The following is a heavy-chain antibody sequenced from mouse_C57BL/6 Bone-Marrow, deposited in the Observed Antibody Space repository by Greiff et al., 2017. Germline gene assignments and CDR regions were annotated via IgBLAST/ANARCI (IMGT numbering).Heavy chain of an antibody. CDR1: GFTFSDYY. CDR2: INYDGSST. Sequence: EVMLVESEGGLVQPGSSMKLSCTASGFTFSDYYMAWVRQVPEKGLEWVANINYDGSSTYYLDSLKSRFIISRDNAKNILYMQVSSLKSEDTATYYCARDSSCGYFDYWGQGTTLTVSS. J-gene: IGHJ2*01. V-gene: IGHV5-16*01. D-gene: IGHD6-1*01. CDR3: ARDSSCGYFDY.